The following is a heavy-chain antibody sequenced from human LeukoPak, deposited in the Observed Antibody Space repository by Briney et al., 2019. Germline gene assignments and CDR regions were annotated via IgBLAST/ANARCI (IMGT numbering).Heavy chain of an antibody. J-gene: IGHJ4*02. D-gene: IGHD3-22*01. CDR2: INTNTGNP. Sequence: GASVKVSCKPSGYTFTYYAMNWVRQAPGQGLEWMGWINTNTGNPTYAQGLTGRFVFSLDTSVSTAYLQISSLKAEDTAVYYCARDGYYDSSGRYYFDYWGQGTLVTVSS. V-gene: IGHV7-4-1*02. CDR3: ARDGYYDSSGRYYFDY. CDR1: GYTFTYYA.